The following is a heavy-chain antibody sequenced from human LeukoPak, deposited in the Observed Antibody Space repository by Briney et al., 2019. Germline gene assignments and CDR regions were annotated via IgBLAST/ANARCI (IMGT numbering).Heavy chain of an antibody. CDR2: IKQDGSEK. D-gene: IGHD4-11*01. V-gene: IGHV3-7*01. CDR3: ARAGGATYSPGYFQH. J-gene: IGHJ1*01. CDR1: GFTFSSYW. Sequence: GGSLRLSCAASGFTFSSYWMSWVRQAPGKGLEWVANIKQDGSEKYYVASVKGRFTISRDNAKNSLYLQMNSLRAEDTAVYYCARAGGATYSPGYFQHWGQGTLVTVSS.